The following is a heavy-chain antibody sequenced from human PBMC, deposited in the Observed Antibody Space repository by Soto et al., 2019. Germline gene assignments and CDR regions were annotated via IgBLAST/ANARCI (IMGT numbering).Heavy chain of an antibody. V-gene: IGHV3-15*01. CDR1: GFTFSSYA. CDR3: TTEIWVRFRMVAATSYYTYFDY. J-gene: IGHJ4*02. Sequence: GGSLRLSCAASGFTFSSYAMSWVRQAPGKGLEWVGRIKSKTDGGTTDYAAPVKGRFTISRDDSKNTLYLQMNSLKTEDTAVYYCTTEIWVRFRMVAATSYYTYFDYWGQGTLVTVSS. D-gene: IGHD2-15*01. CDR2: IKSKTDGGTT.